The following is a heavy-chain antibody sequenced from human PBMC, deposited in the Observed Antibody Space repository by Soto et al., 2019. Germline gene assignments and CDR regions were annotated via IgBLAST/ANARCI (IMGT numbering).Heavy chain of an antibody. CDR3: ARLRFDWLFDAFDI. CDR1: GYSLTSYW. Sequence: GASLKISCKGSGYSLTSYWIGWVRQMPGKGLEWMGIIYPGDSDTRYSPSFQGQVTISADKSISTAYLQWSSLKASDTAMYYCARLRFDWLFDAFDIWGQGTMVTVSS. J-gene: IGHJ3*02. V-gene: IGHV5-51*01. D-gene: IGHD3-9*01. CDR2: IYPGDSDT.